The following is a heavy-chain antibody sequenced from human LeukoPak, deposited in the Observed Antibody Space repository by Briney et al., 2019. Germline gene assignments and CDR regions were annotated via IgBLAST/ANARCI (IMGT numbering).Heavy chain of an antibody. CDR2: INHSGST. Sequence: PSETLSLTCAVYGGSFSGYYWSWIRQPPGKGLEGMGEINHSGSTNYNPSLKSRVTISVDTSKNQFSLKLSSVTAADTAVYYCARAPPRDYGSGSCIRGVDYWGQGTLVTVSS. CDR1: GGSFSGYY. D-gene: IGHD3-10*01. V-gene: IGHV4-34*01. CDR3: ARAPPRDYGSGSCIRGVDY. J-gene: IGHJ4*02.